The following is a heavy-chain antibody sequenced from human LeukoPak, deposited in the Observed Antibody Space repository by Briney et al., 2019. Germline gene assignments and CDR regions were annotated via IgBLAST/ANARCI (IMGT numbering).Heavy chain of an antibody. V-gene: IGHV1-18*04. J-gene: IGHJ4*02. CDR1: RYTFTSYG. CDR3: ARGTRYGSGSYSGY. Sequence: GASVKVSCKASRYTFTSYGISWVRQAPGQGLEWMGWISAYNGNTNSAQKLQGRVTMTTDTSTSTAYMELRSLRSDDTAVYYCARGTRYGSGSYSGYWGQGTLVTVSS. CDR2: ISAYNGNT. D-gene: IGHD3-10*01.